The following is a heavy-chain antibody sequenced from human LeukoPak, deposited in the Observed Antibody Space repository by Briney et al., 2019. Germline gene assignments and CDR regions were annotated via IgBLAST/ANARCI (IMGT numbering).Heavy chain of an antibody. CDR3: ARHGFLIGGQQLVTYTLDY. Sequence: SETLSLTCTVSGGSISSSSYYWGWIRQPPGKGLEWIGSIYYSGSTYYNPSLKSRVTISVDTSKNQFSLKLSSVTAADTAVYYCARHGFLIGGQQLVTYTLDYWGQGTLVTVSS. CDR2: IYYSGST. V-gene: IGHV4-39*01. CDR1: GGSISSSSYY. J-gene: IGHJ4*02. D-gene: IGHD6-13*01.